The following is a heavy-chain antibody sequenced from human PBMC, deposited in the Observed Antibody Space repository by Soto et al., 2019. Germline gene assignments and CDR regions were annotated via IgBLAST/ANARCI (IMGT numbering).Heavy chain of an antibody. V-gene: IGHV5-51*01. J-gene: IGHJ5*02. CDR2: IYPGDSDT. D-gene: IGHD2-2*01. Sequence: GESLKISCTGSGYAFTSYWIAWVRQMPGKGLEWMGIIYPGDSDTRYSPSFQGQVTISADRSITTAYLQWSSLKASDTAMYYCARGYCTTTICDPWFDPWGQGTMVTVSS. CDR3: ARGYCTTTICDPWFDP. CDR1: GYAFTSYW.